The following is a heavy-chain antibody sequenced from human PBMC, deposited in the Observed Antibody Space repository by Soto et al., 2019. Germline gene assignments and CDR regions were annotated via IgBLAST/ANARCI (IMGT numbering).Heavy chain of an antibody. Sequence: GKGLEWIGEITHSGGTSYNPSLKSRVTISVDTSKSQFSLKLTSVTAADRAVYFFAQADDGIRDCPPVSAFLLNRSSDL. J-gene: IGHJ2*01. CDR3: AQADDGIRDCPPVSAFLLNRSSDL. CDR2: ITHSGGT. V-gene: IGHV4-34*01. D-gene: IGHD3-9*01.